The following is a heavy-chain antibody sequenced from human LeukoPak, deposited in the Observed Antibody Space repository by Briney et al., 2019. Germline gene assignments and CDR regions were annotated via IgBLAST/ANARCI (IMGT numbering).Heavy chain of an antibody. CDR1: GGSISSYY. D-gene: IGHD5-12*01. CDR2: IYYGGST. J-gene: IGHJ4*02. Sequence: PSETLSLTCTVSGGSISSYYWSWIRQPPGKGLEWIGYIYYGGSTNYNPSLKSRVTISVDTSKNQFSLKLSSVTAADTAVYYCARQTMVATFDYWGQGTLVTVSS. V-gene: IGHV4-59*08. CDR3: ARQTMVATFDY.